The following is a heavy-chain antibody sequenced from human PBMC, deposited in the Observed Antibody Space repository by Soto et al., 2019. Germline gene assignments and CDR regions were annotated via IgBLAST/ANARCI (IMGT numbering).Heavy chain of an antibody. Sequence: SETLSLTCTVSGGSIISGGYYWSLIRQHPGKGLEWIGYIYYSGSTYYNPSLKSRVTISVDTSKNQFSLKLSSVTAADTAVYYCARGNCSSTSCRDDYYYYYGMDVWGQGTTVTVSS. CDR1: GGSIISGGYY. V-gene: IGHV4-31*03. D-gene: IGHD2-2*01. CDR2: IYYSGST. CDR3: ARGNCSSTSCRDDYYYYYGMDV. J-gene: IGHJ6*02.